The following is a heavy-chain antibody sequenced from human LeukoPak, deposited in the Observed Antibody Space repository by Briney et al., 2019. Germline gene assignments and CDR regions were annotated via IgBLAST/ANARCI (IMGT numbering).Heavy chain of an antibody. Sequence: ASVKVSRKASGGTFSSYGINWVRQAPGQGLEWMGGIIPIFGTANYAQKFQGRVTITADKSTSTAYMELSSLRSEDTAVYYCARETYYYDSSGYYYDYWGQGTLVTVSS. CDR3: ARETYYYDSSGYYYDY. J-gene: IGHJ4*02. CDR1: GGTFSSYG. D-gene: IGHD3-22*01. CDR2: IIPIFGTA. V-gene: IGHV1-69*06.